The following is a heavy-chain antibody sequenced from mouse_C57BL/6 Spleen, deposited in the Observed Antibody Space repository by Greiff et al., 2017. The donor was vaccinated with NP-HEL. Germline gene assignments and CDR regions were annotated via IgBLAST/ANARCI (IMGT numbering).Heavy chain of an antibody. J-gene: IGHJ4*01. CDR2: ISSGGDYI. V-gene: IGHV5-9-1*02. CDR1: GFTFSSYA. D-gene: IGHD2-3*01. CDR3: TRGGWLLPYAMDY. Sequence: EVKLVESGEGLVKPGGSLKLSCAASGFTFSSYAMSWVRQTPEKRLEWVAYISSGGDYIYYADTVKGRFTISRDNARNTLYLQMSSLKSEDTAMYYCTRGGWLLPYAMDYWGQGTSVTVSS.